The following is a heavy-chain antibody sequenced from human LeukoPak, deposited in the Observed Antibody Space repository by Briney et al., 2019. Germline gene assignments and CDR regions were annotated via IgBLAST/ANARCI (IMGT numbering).Heavy chain of an antibody. J-gene: IGHJ4*02. CDR3: TTDLWGELLIKLSVDY. D-gene: IGHD1-26*01. CDR2: IKSKTDGGTT. V-gene: IGHV3-15*01. CDR1: GFTFSNAW. Sequence: GGSLRLSCAASGFTFSNAWMSWVRQAPGKGLEWVGRIKSKTDGGTTDYAAPVKGRFTISRDDSKNTLYLQMNSLKTEDTAVYYCTTDLWGELLIKLSVDYWGQGTLVTVSS.